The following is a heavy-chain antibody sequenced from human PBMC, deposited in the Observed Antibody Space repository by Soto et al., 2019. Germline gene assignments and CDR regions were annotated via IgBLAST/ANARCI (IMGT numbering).Heavy chain of an antibody. J-gene: IGHJ3*02. D-gene: IGHD1-26*01. CDR1: GGSISSGDYY. V-gene: IGHV4-30-4*01. CDR2: IYYSGST. Sequence: SETLSLTCTFSGGSISSGDYYWSWFRQPPGQGLEWIGYIYYSGSTYYNPSLKSRVTISVDTSKNQFSLKLSSVTAADTAVYYCARRIEELLAYNDAFDIWGQGTMVT. CDR3: ARRIEELLAYNDAFDI.